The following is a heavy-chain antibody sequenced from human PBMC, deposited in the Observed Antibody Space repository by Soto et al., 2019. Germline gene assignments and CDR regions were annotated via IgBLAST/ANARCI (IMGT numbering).Heavy chain of an antibody. D-gene: IGHD3-22*01. CDR1: GGSISSSSYY. CDR3: ASHYYDSSGYYYY. V-gene: IGHV4-39*01. Sequence: SETLSLTCTVSGGSISSSSYYWGWIRQPPGKGLEWIGSIYYSGSTYYNPSLKSRVTISVDTSKNQFSLKLSSVTAADTAVYYCASHYYDSSGYYYYWGQGTLVTVSS. J-gene: IGHJ4*02. CDR2: IYYSGST.